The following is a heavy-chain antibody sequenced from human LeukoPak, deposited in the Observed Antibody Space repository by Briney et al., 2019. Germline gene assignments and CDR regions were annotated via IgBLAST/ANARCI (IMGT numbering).Heavy chain of an antibody. CDR2: IYYSGSA. CDR1: GGSISSSSYY. V-gene: IGHV4-39*07. D-gene: IGHD4-17*01. J-gene: IGHJ4*02. Sequence: PSETLSLTCTVSGGSISSSSYYWGWIRQPPGKGLEWIGSIYYSGSAYYNPSLKSRVTISVDTSKNQFSLKLSSVTAADTAVYYCARDSVPYGDYFYYFDYWGQGTLVTVSS. CDR3: ARDSVPYGDYFYYFDY.